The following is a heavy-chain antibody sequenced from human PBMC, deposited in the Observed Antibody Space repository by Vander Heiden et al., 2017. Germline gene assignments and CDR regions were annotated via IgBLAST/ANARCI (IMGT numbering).Heavy chain of an antibody. J-gene: IGHJ3*02. CDR2: ISGTDEIT. Sequence: VHLLESGGGLIQPWGSLRLSSAASGSTFSNNAMSWVRQAPGKGLEWVSGISGTDEITSYADSVKGRFTISRDKSKNTLYLQMDSLRVEDTALYYCTKDKFRMALAEAFDIWGQGTMGTVSS. CDR1: GSTFSNNA. D-gene: IGHD2-8*01. CDR3: TKDKFRMALAEAFDI. V-gene: IGHV3-23*01.